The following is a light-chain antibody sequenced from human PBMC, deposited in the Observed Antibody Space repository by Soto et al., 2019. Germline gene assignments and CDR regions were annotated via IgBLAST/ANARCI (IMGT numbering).Light chain of an antibody. CDR1: SSDVDAYNY. CDR2: DVT. V-gene: IGLV2-14*01. J-gene: IGLJ2*01. CDR3: SPNTSSSKPRVF. Sequence: QSALTQPASVSGSPGQSITISCTGTSSDVDAYNYVSWYQQHPGKAPKLMIYDVTNRPSGVSNRFSGSKSGNTASLTISGPQAGGGADYYPSPNTSSSKPRVFFGGGTK.